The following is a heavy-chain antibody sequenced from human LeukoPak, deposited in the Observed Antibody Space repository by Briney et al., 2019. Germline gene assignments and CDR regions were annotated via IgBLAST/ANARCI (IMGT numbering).Heavy chain of an antibody. CDR1: GFTFSSYA. J-gene: IGHJ4*02. V-gene: IGHV3-23*01. Sequence: GGSLRLSCAASGFTFSSYAMSWVRQAPGKGREGGSAISGSGCTTYYAASVKGRFTISRDNSKNTLSLQMNSLRAEDTAVYYCAKYYLDIVVVPAAAVFDYWGQGTLVTVSS. D-gene: IGHD2-2*03. CDR3: AKYYLDIVVVPAAAVFDY. CDR2: ISGSGCTT.